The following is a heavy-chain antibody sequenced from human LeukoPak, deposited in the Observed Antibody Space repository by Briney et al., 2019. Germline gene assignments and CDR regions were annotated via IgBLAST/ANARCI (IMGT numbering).Heavy chain of an antibody. CDR1: GGSFIGYY. CDR2: INHSGST. Sequence: SETLSLTCAVYGGSFIGYYLSWIPHPPGHGLEWIGEINHSGSTNYNPSHKSRVTISVDTSKTQFSLKLSSVTAADTAVYYCARVELWFGELSRRFDPWGQGTLVTVSS. D-gene: IGHD3-10*01. CDR3: ARVELWFGELSRRFDP. J-gene: IGHJ5*02. V-gene: IGHV4-34*01.